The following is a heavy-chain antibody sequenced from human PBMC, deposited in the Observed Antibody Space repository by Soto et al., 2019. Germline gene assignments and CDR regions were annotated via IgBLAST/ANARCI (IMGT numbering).Heavy chain of an antibody. CDR2: INTRGNII. D-gene: IGHD3-22*01. Sequence: GGSLRLSCAASGFTFSSYEMNWVRQAPGKGLEWVSYINTRGNIIHYADSVKGRFTISRDNGKNSLYLQMNSLRAEDTAVYYCARDIDYYDSSGYQGYWGQGTLVTVSS. CDR3: ARDIDYYDSSGYQGY. V-gene: IGHV3-48*03. J-gene: IGHJ4*02. CDR1: GFTFSSYE.